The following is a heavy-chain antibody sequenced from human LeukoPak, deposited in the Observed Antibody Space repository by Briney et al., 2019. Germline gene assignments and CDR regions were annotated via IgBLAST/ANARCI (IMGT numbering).Heavy chain of an antibody. D-gene: IGHD2-2*01. CDR3: ARLRGRDIVVVPAATWEQHDY. Sequence: SVKVSCKASGGTFSSYAISWVRQAPGQGLEWMGGIIPIFGTANYAQKFQGRVTVTADESTSTAYMELSSLRSEDTAVYYCARLRGRDIVVVPAATWEQHDYWGQGTLVTVSS. CDR2: IIPIFGTA. CDR1: GGTFSSYA. J-gene: IGHJ4*02. V-gene: IGHV1-69*13.